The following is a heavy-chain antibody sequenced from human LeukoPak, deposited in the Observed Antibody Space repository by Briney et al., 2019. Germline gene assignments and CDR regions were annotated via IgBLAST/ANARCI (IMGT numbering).Heavy chain of an antibody. V-gene: IGHV3-48*01. Sequence: RSGGSLRLSCAASGFTFSNYNMNWVRQAPGKGLEWVSYISRSSSTIYYADSVKGRFTISRDNAKNSLYLQMNSLRAEDTAVYYCARDSPVWNYPHWFDPWGQGTLVTVSS. CDR1: GFTFSNYN. J-gene: IGHJ5*02. CDR2: ISRSSSTI. D-gene: IGHD1-7*01. CDR3: ARDSPVWNYPHWFDP.